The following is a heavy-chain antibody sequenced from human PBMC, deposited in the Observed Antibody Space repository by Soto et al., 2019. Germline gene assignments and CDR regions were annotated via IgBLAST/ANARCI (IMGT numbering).Heavy chain of an antibody. D-gene: IGHD6-19*01. CDR3: AKDHRQWAVPVAGSFDY. V-gene: IGHV3-43*01. CDR1: GFTFDDYT. Sequence: EVQLVESGGVVVQPGGSLRLSCAASGFTFDDYTMHWVRQAPGKGLEWVSLISWDGGSTYYADSVKGRFTISRDNSKNSLYLQMNSLSTEDTALYYCAKDHRQWAVPVAGSFDYWGQGTLVTVSS. CDR2: ISWDGGST. J-gene: IGHJ4*02.